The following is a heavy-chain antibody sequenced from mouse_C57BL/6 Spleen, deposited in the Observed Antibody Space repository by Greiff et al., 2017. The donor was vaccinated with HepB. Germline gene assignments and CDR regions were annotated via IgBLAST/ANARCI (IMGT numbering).Heavy chain of an antibody. V-gene: IGHV14-2*01. CDR3: APSYYYGSSFAY. J-gene: IGHJ3*01. D-gene: IGHD1-1*01. CDR1: GFNIKDYY. Sequence: VQLQQSGAELVKPGASVKLSCTASGFNIKDYYMHWVKQRTEQGLEWIGRIDPEDGETKYAPKVQGKATITADTSYNTAYLQLSSRTSEDTAVYYCAPSYYYGSSFAYWGQGTLVTVSA. CDR2: IDPEDGET.